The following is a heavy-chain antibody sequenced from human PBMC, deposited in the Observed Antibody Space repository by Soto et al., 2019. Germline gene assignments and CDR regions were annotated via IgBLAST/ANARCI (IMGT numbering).Heavy chain of an antibody. CDR2: IYYSGST. D-gene: IGHD2-2*01. J-gene: IGHJ6*02. Sequence: LSLTCTVSGGSISSYYWSWIRQPPGKGLEWIGYIYYSGSTNYNPSLKSRVTISVDTSKNQFSLKLSSVTAADTAVYYCARVFGYCISTSCPSLDVWGQGTTVTVSS. CDR1: GGSISSYY. V-gene: IGHV4-59*01. CDR3: ARVFGYCISTSCPSLDV.